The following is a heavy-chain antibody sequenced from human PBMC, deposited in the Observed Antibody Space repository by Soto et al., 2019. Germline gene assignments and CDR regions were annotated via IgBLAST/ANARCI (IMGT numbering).Heavy chain of an antibody. CDR3: AKVRYSSPMGYYYGMDV. V-gene: IGHV1-69*13. CDR2: IIPIFGTA. D-gene: IGHD6-19*01. J-gene: IGHJ6*02. CDR1: RVAFSKFI. Sequence: ASVKVSCKASRVAFSKFIVTWVRQAPGLGLEWVGGIIPIFGTADYAQKFQGRVTITADESTSTSYMEVNNLRSEDTAVYYCAKVRYSSPMGYYYGMDVWGQGTTVTVSS.